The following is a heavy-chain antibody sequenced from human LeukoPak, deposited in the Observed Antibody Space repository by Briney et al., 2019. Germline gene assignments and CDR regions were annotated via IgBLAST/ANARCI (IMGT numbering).Heavy chain of an antibody. J-gene: IGHJ1*01. CDR1: GYSISSGYY. Sequence: SETLSLTCIVSGYSISSGYYWGWIRQPPGKGLEWIGNIHHSRSTYYNPSLKSRVTISVDTSKNQLSLKLSSVTAADTAVYYCARVAAGIGFFQHWGQGTLVTVSS. D-gene: IGHD6-13*01. CDR3: ARVAAGIGFFQH. CDR2: IHHSRST. V-gene: IGHV4-38-2*02.